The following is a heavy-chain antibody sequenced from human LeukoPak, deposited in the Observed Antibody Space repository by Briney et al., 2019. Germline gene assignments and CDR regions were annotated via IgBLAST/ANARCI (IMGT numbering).Heavy chain of an antibody. CDR2: IRSSGSST. Sequence: TGGSLRLSCAASGFTFSDNSMNWVRQAPGKGLEWISYIRSSGSSTYYTDSVKGRFTISRDNAKNSLYLQMSSLGAEDTAVYYCARSRSGFYFDYWGQGALVTVSS. CDR1: GFTFSDNS. J-gene: IGHJ4*02. V-gene: IGHV3-48*01. D-gene: IGHD3-9*01. CDR3: ARSRSGFYFDY.